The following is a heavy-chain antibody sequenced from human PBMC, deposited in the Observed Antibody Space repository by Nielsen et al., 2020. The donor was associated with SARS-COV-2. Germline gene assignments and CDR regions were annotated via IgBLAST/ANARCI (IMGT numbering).Heavy chain of an antibody. J-gene: IGHJ6*03. D-gene: IGHD3-10*01. V-gene: IGHV3-30*18. Sequence: SCKASGYTFTSYGMHWVRQAPGKGLEWVAVISYDGSNKYYADSVKGRFTISRDNSKNTLYLQMNSLRAEDTAVYYCAKGRDVFYYYYMDVWGKGTTVTVSS. CDR1: GYTFTSYG. CDR2: ISYDGSNK. CDR3: AKGRDVFYYYYMDV.